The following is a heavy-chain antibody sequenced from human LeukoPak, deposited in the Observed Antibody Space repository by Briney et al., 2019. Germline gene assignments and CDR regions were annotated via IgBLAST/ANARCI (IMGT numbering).Heavy chain of an antibody. V-gene: IGHV3-30*02. CDR3: AKTGDKCLCGSYRPPAGSYFYY. Sequence: PGGSLRLSCEASGFTFNNYAMHWVRQAPGKGLEWVAFIRYDGNNNYYADSVKGRFTISRDNSKNTLYLQMNSLRAEDTAVYYCAKTGDKCLCGSYRPPAGSYFYYWGQGTLVTVSS. CDR1: GFTFNNYA. D-gene: IGHD3-16*02. J-gene: IGHJ4*02. CDR2: IRYDGNNN.